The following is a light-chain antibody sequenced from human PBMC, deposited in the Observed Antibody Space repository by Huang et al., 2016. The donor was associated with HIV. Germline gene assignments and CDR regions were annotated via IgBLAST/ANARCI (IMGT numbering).Light chain of an antibody. Sequence: EIVLTQSPATLSLSPGERATLSCCAIQSVSSISAWYQQKPAQAPRRIISDASNRVTGSPARFSGSESGTAFTIPISSLEPEDFAGYYCQQRSNWPRTFGQGTKVEIK. CDR3: QQRSNWPRT. CDR1: QSVSSI. V-gene: IGKV3-11*01. J-gene: IGKJ1*01. CDR2: DAS.